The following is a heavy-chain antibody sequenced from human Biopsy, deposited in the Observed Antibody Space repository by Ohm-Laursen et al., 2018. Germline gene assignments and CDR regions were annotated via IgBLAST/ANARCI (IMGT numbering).Heavy chain of an antibody. CDR1: GGDINNYY. J-gene: IGHJ3*01. V-gene: IGHV4-4*07. Sequence: SDTLSLTCNVSGGDINNYYWSWIRQPAGKGLEWIGRIYPGGSTNYNPSPKSRVTMSVDTSKKQLSLRLRSVTAADTAMHYCASVVLGPTNDAFDLWGQGTMVGVSS. CDR3: ASVVLGPTNDAFDL. CDR2: IYPGGST. D-gene: IGHD3-22*01.